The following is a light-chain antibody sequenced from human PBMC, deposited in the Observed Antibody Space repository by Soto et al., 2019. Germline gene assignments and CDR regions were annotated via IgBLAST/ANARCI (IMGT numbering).Light chain of an antibody. CDR3: QVSGRSALYT. Sequence: EIVLTQSPGTLSLSPGERATLSCRASQSVSSSFLAWYQQKPGQAPRLLIYGASNRATGIPDRFSGSGSGTDFTLTISRLEPEDFAVYYCQVSGRSALYTFGQGTRLEIK. V-gene: IGKV3-20*01. CDR2: GAS. CDR1: QSVSSSF. J-gene: IGKJ2*01.